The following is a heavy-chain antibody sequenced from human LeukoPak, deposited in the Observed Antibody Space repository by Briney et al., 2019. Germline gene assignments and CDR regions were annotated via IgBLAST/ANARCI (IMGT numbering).Heavy chain of an antibody. D-gene: IGHD1-26*01. CDR1: GFSFSTYA. Sequence: PGGSLRLSCAASGFSFSTYAMHWVRQAPGKGLEWVGVISYSGSHKYYAGSVKGRFTISRDNSKNTLYLQMNGLRTDDTSTYYCARRIVTPTTGALDIWGQGTRVTVSS. V-gene: IGHV3-30-3*01. CDR3: ARRIVTPTTGALDI. J-gene: IGHJ3*02. CDR2: ISYSGSHK.